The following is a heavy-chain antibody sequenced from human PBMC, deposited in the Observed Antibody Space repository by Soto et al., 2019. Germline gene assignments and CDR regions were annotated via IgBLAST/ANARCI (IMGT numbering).Heavy chain of an antibody. J-gene: IGHJ4*02. CDR3: AKALLRSGGYYSEY. CDR1: GFTFSAYG. Sequence: QVQLVESGGGVVQPGRSLRLSCVASGFTFSAYGMHWVRQAPGKGLEWVAVISYDGSDKHYADSAKGRLTVSRDNSRNTLYLQINSLRTEDTAVYYCAKALLRSGGYYSEYWGQGTLVTVSS. D-gene: IGHD3-22*01. V-gene: IGHV3-30*18. CDR2: ISYDGSDK.